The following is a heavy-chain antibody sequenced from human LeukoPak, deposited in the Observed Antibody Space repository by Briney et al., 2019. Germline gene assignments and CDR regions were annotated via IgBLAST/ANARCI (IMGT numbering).Heavy chain of an antibody. V-gene: IGHV3-23*01. Sequence: GGSLRLSCAAAGFTFSSDGMNWVRQPPGKGLEWGSGISGDAGRTYYADSVKGRFIIYRDNSKNTLYLQMNRLGAEDTAVYYCVQDWAWGAFAYWGQGPLVSVSS. CDR3: VQDWAWGAFAY. J-gene: IGHJ4*02. CDR2: ISGDAGRT. CDR1: GFTFSSDG. D-gene: IGHD3-3*02.